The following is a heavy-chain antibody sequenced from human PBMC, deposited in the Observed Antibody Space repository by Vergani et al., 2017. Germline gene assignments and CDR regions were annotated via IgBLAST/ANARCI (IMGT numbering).Heavy chain of an antibody. V-gene: IGHV4-59*01. J-gene: IGHJ6*03. CDR3: ARARGSTRFSMAYYYMDV. Sequence: QVQLQESGPGLVKPSETLSLTCTVSGGSLSSYYWSWIRQPPGKGLEWIGYIYYSGSTNYHPSLKSRVTISVDTSKNQFSLKLGSVTAADTAVYYCARARGSTRFSMAYYYMDVWGKGTTVTVSS. CDR1: GGSLSSYY. CDR2: IYYSGST. D-gene: IGHD2/OR15-2a*01.